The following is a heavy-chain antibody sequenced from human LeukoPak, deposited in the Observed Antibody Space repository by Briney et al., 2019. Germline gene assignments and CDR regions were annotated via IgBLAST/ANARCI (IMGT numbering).Heavy chain of an antibody. CDR3: ARMRGYSLGYWYLDV. CDR1: GYTFTSHD. Sequence: ASVKVSCKAAGYTFTSHDINWVRQAAGQGLEWMGWMNPTSGYTGYAQKFQGRITLTRDTSISTAYMELSSLRSDDTAVYYCARMRGYSLGYWYLDVWDRGTLVSVSS. D-gene: IGHD5-18*01. J-gene: IGHJ2*01. V-gene: IGHV1-8*01. CDR2: MNPTSGYT.